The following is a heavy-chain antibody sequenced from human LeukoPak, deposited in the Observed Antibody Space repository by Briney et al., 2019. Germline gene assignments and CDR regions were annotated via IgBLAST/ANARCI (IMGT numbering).Heavy chain of an antibody. CDR1: GFTSSSYA. D-gene: IGHD2-2*01. CDR3: ARVFRYAQGFPFDY. V-gene: IGHV3-23*01. Sequence: GESLRLSCAASGFTSSSYAMTWVRQAPGKGLEWVSRITGSDDTTNYADSVKGRFTISRDNSKNTLYLQMNSLRAEDTAVYYCARVFRYAQGFPFDYWGQGTLVTVSS. CDR2: ITGSDDTT. J-gene: IGHJ4*02.